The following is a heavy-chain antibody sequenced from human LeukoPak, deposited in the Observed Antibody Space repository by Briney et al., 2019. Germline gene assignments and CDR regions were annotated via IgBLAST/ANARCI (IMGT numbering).Heavy chain of an antibody. CDR3: AREGAGTGWFDP. D-gene: IGHD6-19*01. V-gene: IGHV3-23*01. CDR2: ISGSGGST. Sequence: PGGSLRLSCAASGFTFSSYAMSWVRQAPGKGLEWVSAISGSGGSTYYADSVKGRFTISRDNAKNPLYLQMNSLRAEDTAVYYCAREGAGTGWFDPWGQGTLVTVSS. J-gene: IGHJ5*02. CDR1: GFTFSSYA.